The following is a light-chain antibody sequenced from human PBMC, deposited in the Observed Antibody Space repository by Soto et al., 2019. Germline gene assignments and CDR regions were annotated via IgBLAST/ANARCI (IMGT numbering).Light chain of an antibody. J-gene: IGKJ1*01. CDR1: QSVSNY. Sequence: EIVLTQSPATLSLSPGERATVSCRSSQSVSNYLAWYQKKPGQAPRLLIHGASTRATGFPASFSGGGSGTNFTLTTAGWHSRIFAVYYCQQYNNWPWTFGQGTKVDIK. CDR2: GAS. V-gene: IGKV3-15*01. CDR3: QQYNNWPWT.